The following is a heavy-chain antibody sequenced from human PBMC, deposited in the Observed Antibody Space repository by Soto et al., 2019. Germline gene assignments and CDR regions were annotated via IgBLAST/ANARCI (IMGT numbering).Heavy chain of an antibody. D-gene: IGHD6-13*01. Sequence: GESLKISCKGSGYSFTSYWIGWVRQMPGKGLEWMGIIYPGDSDTRYSPSFQGQVTISADKSISTAYLQWSSLKASDTAMYYCATTHSSSQPKLWAFDIWGKGTMVTVPS. J-gene: IGHJ3*02. V-gene: IGHV5-51*01. CDR1: GYSFTSYW. CDR2: IYPGDSDT. CDR3: ATTHSSSQPKLWAFDI.